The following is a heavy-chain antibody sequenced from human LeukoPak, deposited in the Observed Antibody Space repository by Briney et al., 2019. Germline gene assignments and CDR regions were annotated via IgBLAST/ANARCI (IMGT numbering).Heavy chain of an antibody. Sequence: ASVKVSCKAPGYTFTSYDINWVRQATGQGLEWMGWMNPNSGNTGYAQKFQGRVTMTRNTSISTAYMELSSLRSEDTAVYYCARGRSGYDRNDYWGQGTLVTVSS. J-gene: IGHJ4*02. V-gene: IGHV1-8*01. D-gene: IGHD5-12*01. CDR2: MNPNSGNT. CDR3: ARGRSGYDRNDY. CDR1: GYTFTSYD.